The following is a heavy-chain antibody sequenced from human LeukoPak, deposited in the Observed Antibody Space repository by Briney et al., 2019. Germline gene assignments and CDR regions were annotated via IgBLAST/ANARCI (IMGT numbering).Heavy chain of an antibody. Sequence: GESVKISCKGSGYSLTSYWIGWVRQMPGKGLEWMGIIYPGDSDTRYSPSFQGQVTISADKSISTAYLQWSSLKASDTAMYYCARLAPIFYDFWSGYTNWYDPRGQGTLVTVSS. D-gene: IGHD3-3*01. CDR3: ARLAPIFYDFWSGYTNWYDP. CDR2: IYPGDSDT. J-gene: IGHJ5*02. CDR1: GYSLTSYW. V-gene: IGHV5-51*01.